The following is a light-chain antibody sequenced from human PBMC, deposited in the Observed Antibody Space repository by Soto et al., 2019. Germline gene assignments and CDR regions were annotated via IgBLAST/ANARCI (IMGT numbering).Light chain of an antibody. J-gene: IGLJ1*01. CDR1: SNDIGAYKY. V-gene: IGLV2-14*01. Sequence: QSALTQPASVSGSPGQSITISCTGSSNDIGAYKYVSWYQQYTGKAPKLIIFEVSNRPSGVSNRFSGSKSGNTASLTIAGLQAEDEADYHCSSYTTGSTLYVFGGGTKVTVL. CDR2: EVS. CDR3: SSYTTGSTLYV.